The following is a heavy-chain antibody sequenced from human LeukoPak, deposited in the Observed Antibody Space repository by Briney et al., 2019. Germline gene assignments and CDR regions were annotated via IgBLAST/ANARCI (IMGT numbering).Heavy chain of an antibody. D-gene: IGHD1-26*01. CDR2: IDYSGTT. V-gene: IGHV4-28*01. J-gene: IGHJ5*02. CDR1: GYSISRSNW. Sequence: SETLSLTCAVSGYSISRSNWWGWIRQPPGKGLEWIGYIDYSGTTYYSPSLKSRVTMSVDTTKNQFSLKLHSVSAVDTAVYYCSRYSGGQGWFDPWGQGTLVTVSS. CDR3: SRYSGGQGWFDP.